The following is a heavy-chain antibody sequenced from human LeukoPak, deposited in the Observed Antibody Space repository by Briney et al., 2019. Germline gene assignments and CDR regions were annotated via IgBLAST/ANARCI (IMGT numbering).Heavy chain of an antibody. V-gene: IGHV3-21*04. Sequence: GGSLRPSCAASGFTFSSYSMNWVRQAPGKGLEWVSSISSSSSYIYYADSVKGRFTISRDNAKNSLYLQMNSLRAEDTAVYYCAREMVRGVISPWGQGTLVTVSS. CDR3: AREMVRGVISP. CDR2: ISSSSSYI. D-gene: IGHD3-10*01. J-gene: IGHJ5*02. CDR1: GFTFSSYS.